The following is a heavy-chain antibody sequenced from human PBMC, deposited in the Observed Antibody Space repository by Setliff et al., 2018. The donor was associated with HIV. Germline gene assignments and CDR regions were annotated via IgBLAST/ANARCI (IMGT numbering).Heavy chain of an antibody. Sequence: PGESLKISCAASGFTFSSYWMSWVRQAPGKGLEWVANIKQDGSEKYYVDSVKGRFTISRDNAKNSLYLQMNSLRAEDTAVYYCAREDYYYDSSGYPADYWGQGTLVTVSS. CDR3: AREDYYYDSSGYPADY. CDR1: GFTFSSYW. V-gene: IGHV3-7*01. D-gene: IGHD3-22*01. CDR2: IKQDGSEK. J-gene: IGHJ4*02.